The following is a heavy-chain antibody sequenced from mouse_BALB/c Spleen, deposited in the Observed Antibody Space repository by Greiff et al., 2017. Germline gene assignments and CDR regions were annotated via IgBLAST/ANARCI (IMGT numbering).Heavy chain of an antibody. Sequence: EVKLQESGPGLVKPSQSLSLTCSVTGYSITSGYYWNWIRQFPVNKLEWMGYISYDGSNNYNPSLKNRISITRDTSKNQFFLKLNSVTTEYTATYYCARLRRVYWYFDVWGAGTTVTVSS. V-gene: IGHV3-6*02. CDR2: ISYDGSN. CDR3: ARLRRVYWYFDV. CDR1: GYSITSGYY. J-gene: IGHJ1*01. D-gene: IGHD2-12*01.